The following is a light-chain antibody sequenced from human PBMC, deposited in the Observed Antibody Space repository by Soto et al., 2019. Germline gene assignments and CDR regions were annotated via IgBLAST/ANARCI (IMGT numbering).Light chain of an antibody. V-gene: IGKV3-20*01. CDR2: GAS. J-gene: IGKJ5*01. Sequence: EIVRTQSPVTLSVSPGERATLPCRASQIVGGDTLAWFQQRPGQAPRLVIYGASNRAAGIPDRFSGSGSGTDFTLTVSRLEPEDFAMYYCQQYHWAPDTFGQGTRLEIK. CDR3: QQYHWAPDT. CDR1: QIVGGDT.